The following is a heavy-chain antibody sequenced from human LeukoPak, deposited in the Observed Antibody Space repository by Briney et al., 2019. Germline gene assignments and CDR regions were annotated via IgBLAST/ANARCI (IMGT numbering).Heavy chain of an antibody. CDR1: GFTFSSYS. D-gene: IGHD6-6*01. Sequence: PGGSLRLSCAASGFTFSSYSMKWVRQAPGEGLEWVSSISSSSSYIYYADSVKGRFTISRDNAKNSLYLQMNSLRAEDTAVYYCARQLVLYAFDIWGQGTMVTVSS. CDR2: ISSSSSYI. CDR3: ARQLVLYAFDI. J-gene: IGHJ3*02. V-gene: IGHV3-21*01.